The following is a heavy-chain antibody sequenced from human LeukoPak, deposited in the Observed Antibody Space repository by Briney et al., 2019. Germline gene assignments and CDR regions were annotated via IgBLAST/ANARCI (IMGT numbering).Heavy chain of an antibody. CDR1: GITFSSYE. D-gene: IGHD2-8*01. Sequence: GGSLRLSCAASGITFSSYEMNWVRQAPGKGLEWVSYISSGRRRYYADSVKGRFTISRDNAKNSLYLQMNSLRAEDTAVYYCARDTVNGPFVISLDLWGQGVLVTVSS. V-gene: IGHV3-48*03. CDR3: ARDTVNGPFVISLDL. J-gene: IGHJ5*02. CDR2: ISSGRRR.